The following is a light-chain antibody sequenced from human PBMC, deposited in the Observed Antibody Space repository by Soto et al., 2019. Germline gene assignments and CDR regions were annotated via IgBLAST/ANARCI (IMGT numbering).Light chain of an antibody. CDR1: QSISSY. CDR3: QQSYSSPLI. Sequence: DIQMTQSPSSLSASVGDRVTITCRASQSISSYLNWYQQKPGKAPNLLIYGASSLQSGVPSRFSGSGSGTDFTLSISSLQPEDFATYYCQQSYSSPLIFGGGTKVEIK. CDR2: GAS. J-gene: IGKJ4*01. V-gene: IGKV1-39*01.